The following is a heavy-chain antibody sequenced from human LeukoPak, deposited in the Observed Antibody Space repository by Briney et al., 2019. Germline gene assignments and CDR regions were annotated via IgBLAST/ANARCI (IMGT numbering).Heavy chain of an antibody. V-gene: IGHV1-2*02. CDR1: GYTFTGYY. CDR3: ATVTLEDFWSGYPDY. CDR2: INPNSGGT. J-gene: IGHJ4*02. Sequence: ASVKVSCKASGYTFTGYYMHWVRQAPGQGLEWMGWINPNSGGTNYAQKFQGRVTMTRDTSISTAYMELSRLRSDDTAVYYCATVTLEDFWSGYPDYWGQGTLVTVSS. D-gene: IGHD3-3*01.